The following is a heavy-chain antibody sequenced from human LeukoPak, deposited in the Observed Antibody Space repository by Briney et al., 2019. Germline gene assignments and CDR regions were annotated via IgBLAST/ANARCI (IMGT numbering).Heavy chain of an antibody. Sequence: PGRSLRLSCAASGFTFSSCGMHWVRQAPGKGLEWVAVIWYDGSNKYYADSVKGRFTISRDNSKNTLYLQMNSLRAEDTAVYYCAFDLHRRWGIDYWGQGTLVTVSS. V-gene: IGHV3-33*01. CDR2: IWYDGSNK. D-gene: IGHD3-16*01. CDR3: AFDLHRRWGIDY. J-gene: IGHJ4*02. CDR1: GFTFSSCG.